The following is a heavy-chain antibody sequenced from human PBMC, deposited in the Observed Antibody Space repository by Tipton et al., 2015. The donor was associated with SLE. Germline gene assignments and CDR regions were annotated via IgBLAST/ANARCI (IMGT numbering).Heavy chain of an antibody. CDR1: GGSISSSSYY. CDR2: IYYSGST. Sequence: TLSLTCTVSGGSISSSSYYWGWIRQPPGKGLEWIGSIYYSGSTYYNPSLKSRATISVDTSKNQFSLKLSSVTAADTAVYYCAKEGGYSGSYHLDYWGQGTLVTVSS. D-gene: IGHD1-26*01. CDR3: AKEGGYSGSYHLDY. J-gene: IGHJ4*02. V-gene: IGHV4-39*07.